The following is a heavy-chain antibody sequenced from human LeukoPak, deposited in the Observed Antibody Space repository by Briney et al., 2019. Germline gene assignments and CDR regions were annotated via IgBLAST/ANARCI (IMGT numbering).Heavy chain of an antibody. J-gene: IGHJ3*02. CDR1: GFTFSSYS. Sequence: KPGGSLRLSCAASGFTFSSYSMNWVRQAPGKGLEWVSSISSSSSYIYYADSVKGRFTISRDNAKNSLYPQMNSLRAEDTAVYYCATKAAAGDAFDIWGQGTMVTVSS. D-gene: IGHD6-13*01. CDR3: ATKAAAGDAFDI. CDR2: ISSSSSYI. V-gene: IGHV3-21*01.